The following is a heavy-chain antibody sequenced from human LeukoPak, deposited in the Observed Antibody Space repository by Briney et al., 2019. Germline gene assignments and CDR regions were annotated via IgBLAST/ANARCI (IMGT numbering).Heavy chain of an antibody. D-gene: IGHD6-13*01. V-gene: IGHV3-23*01. J-gene: IGHJ4*02. CDR3: GVYSSSWHDY. CDR1: GFTFSSYA. Sequence: GGSLRLSCAASGFTFSSYAMRWVRQAPAKGLGWVSVISGSGGSTNYADSVTGRFTISRDNYKNTLYLQMTSLRAEDTAVYYCGVYSSSWHDYWGQGTLVTVSS. CDR2: ISGSGGST.